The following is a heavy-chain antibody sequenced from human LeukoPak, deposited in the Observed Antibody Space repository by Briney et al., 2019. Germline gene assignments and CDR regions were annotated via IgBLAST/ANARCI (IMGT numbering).Heavy chain of an antibody. CDR2: ISSIGSTI. J-gene: IGHJ5*02. V-gene: IGHV3-11*01. Sequence: GGSLRLSCAASGFTFDDYGMSWVRQAPGKGLEWVSYISSIGSTIYYADSVKGRFTISRDNAKNSLYLQMNSLRAEDTAVYYCARDSSSWYMHNWFDPWGQGTLVTVSS. CDR3: ARDSSSWYMHNWFDP. D-gene: IGHD6-13*01. CDR1: GFTFDDYG.